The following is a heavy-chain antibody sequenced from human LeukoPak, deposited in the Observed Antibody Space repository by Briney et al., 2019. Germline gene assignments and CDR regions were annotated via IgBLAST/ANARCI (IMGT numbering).Heavy chain of an antibody. Sequence: GGSLRLSCAASGFTFSSYSMNWVRQAPGKGLEWVSSISSSSSYIYYADSVKGRFTISRDNAKNSLYLQMNSLRAEDTAVYYCARDRNYYSSTSCYPYYYYYYMDVWGKGTTVTVSS. D-gene: IGHD2-2*01. CDR1: GFTFSSYS. CDR2: ISSSSSYI. J-gene: IGHJ6*03. CDR3: ARDRNYYSSTSCYPYYYYYYMDV. V-gene: IGHV3-21*01.